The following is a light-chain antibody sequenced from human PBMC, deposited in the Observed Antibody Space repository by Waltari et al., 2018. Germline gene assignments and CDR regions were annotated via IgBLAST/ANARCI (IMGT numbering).Light chain of an antibody. CDR2: KND. CDR3: AVWDDVLSSWV. CDR1: SFHIGSNY. J-gene: IGLJ3*02. Sequence: QSALTQPPSASGTPGQGVTISCSGRSFHIGSNYVYWYQQLSGAAPKLLMFKNDQRPSGVPDRFSGTRSGASASLAIIGLRSEDEADYYCAVWDDVLSSWVFGGGTKLTVL. V-gene: IGLV1-47*01.